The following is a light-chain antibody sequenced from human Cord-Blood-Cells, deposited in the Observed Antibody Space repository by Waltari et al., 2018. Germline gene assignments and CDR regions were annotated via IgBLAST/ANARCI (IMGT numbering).Light chain of an antibody. CDR1: SYNLGSNT. CDR3: AAWDDSLNGWV. J-gene: IGLJ3*02. CDR2: RNN. V-gene: IGLV1-44*01. Sequence: QSVLTQPPSASGTPGQRVTISCSGSSYNLGSNTVHWYQQLPGTAPKLLIYRNNQRPSGVPDRFSGSKSGTSASLAISGLQAEDEADYYCAAWDDSLNGWVFGGGTKLTVL.